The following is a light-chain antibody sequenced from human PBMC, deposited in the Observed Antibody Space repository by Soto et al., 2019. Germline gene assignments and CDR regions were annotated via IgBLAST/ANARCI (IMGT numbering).Light chain of an antibody. V-gene: IGKV3-15*01. CDR1: QSVSSY. J-gene: IGKJ5*01. Sequence: ETVLTQSPGTLSLSPGERATLSCRASQSVSSYLVWYQQKPGQAPRLLIFDASTRATGIPARFSGSGSGTEFILSISSLQSEDCAIYYCKHYISWAAIAFGQGTRLEIK. CDR3: KHYISWAAIA. CDR2: DAS.